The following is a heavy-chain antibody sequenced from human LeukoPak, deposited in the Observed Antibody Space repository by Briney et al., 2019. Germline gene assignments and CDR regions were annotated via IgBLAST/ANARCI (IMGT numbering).Heavy chain of an antibody. V-gene: IGHV3-53*01. CDR1: GFTVSTDH. J-gene: IGHJ4*02. Sequence: GGSLRLSCAASGFTVSTDHMSWVRQAPGKGLEWVAVSYSGGTSQYAESVKGRFTISRDNSYNSLYPQMNSLRAEDTALYYCARVWELSFDHWGQGALVTVSS. CDR3: ARVWELSFDH. D-gene: IGHD1-26*01. CDR2: SYSGGTS.